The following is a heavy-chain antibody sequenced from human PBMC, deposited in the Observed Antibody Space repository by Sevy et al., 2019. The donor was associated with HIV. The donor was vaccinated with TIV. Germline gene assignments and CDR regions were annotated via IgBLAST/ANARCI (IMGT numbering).Heavy chain of an antibody. CDR3: ATTRTERNWYGESLYYYYAMDV. CDR2: FDPQHGRT. Sequence: ASVKVSCKVSGDSLTELSMFWVRQAPGKGLEWMGGFDPQHGRTIYALKFEARVTMTEDKSAETAYMELTSLKFEDTAVYFCATTRTERNWYGESLYYYYAMDVWGHGTSVTVSS. D-gene: IGHD3-10*01. CDR1: GDSLTELS. J-gene: IGHJ6*02. V-gene: IGHV1-24*01.